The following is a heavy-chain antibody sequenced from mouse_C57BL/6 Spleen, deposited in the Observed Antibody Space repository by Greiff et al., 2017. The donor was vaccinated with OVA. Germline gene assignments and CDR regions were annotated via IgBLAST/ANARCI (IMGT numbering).Heavy chain of an antibody. Sequence: EVKLMESGEGLVKPGGSLKLSCAASGFTFSSYAMSWVRQTPEKRLEWVAYISSGGDYIYYADTVKGRFTISRDNARNTLYLQMSSLKSEDTAMYYCTREGEDTTVVRDMDYWGQGTSVTVPS. CDR3: TREGEDTTVVRDMDY. V-gene: IGHV5-9-1*02. CDR1: GFTFSSYA. CDR2: ISSGGDYI. J-gene: IGHJ4*01. D-gene: IGHD1-1*01.